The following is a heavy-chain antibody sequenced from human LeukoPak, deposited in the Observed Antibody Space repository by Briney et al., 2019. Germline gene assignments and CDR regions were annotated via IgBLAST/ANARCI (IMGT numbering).Heavy chain of an antibody. J-gene: IGHJ5*02. Sequence: ASVKVSCKASGYTVISYYMHWVRQAPGQGLEWMGIINPSGGSTSYAQKFQGRVTMTRDMSTSTVYMELSSLRSEDTAVYYCARARRHNWFDPWGQGTLVTVSS. CDR1: GYTVISYY. CDR3: ARARRHNWFDP. V-gene: IGHV1-46*01. CDR2: INPSGGST.